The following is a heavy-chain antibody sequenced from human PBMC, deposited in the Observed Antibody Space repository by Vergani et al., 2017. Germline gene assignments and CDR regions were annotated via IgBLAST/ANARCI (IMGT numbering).Heavy chain of an antibody. D-gene: IGHD5-24*01. CDR3: ARAFRDGYNWGYAFDI. CDR1: GGSISSYY. J-gene: IGHJ3*02. CDR2: IYYSGST. V-gene: IGHV4-59*01. Sequence: QVQLQESGPGLVKPSETLSLTCTVSGGSISSYYWSWIRQPPGKGLEWIGYIYYSGSTNYNPSLKSRVTISVDTSKNQFSLKLSSVTAADTAVYYCARAFRDGYNWGYAFDIWGQGTMVIVSS.